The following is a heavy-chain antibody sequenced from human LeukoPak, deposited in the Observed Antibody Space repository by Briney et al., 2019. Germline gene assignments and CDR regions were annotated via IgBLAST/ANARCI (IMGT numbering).Heavy chain of an antibody. CDR3: ARGSGNPYFDY. V-gene: IGHV4-59*01. Sequence: PSETLSLTCTVSGGSISSFYWSWIRQPPGKGLEWIGYIYYGGSTNYNPSLKSRVTISVDTSKNQFSLKLSSVTAADTAVYYCARGSGNPYFDYWGQGTLVTVSS. J-gene: IGHJ4*02. CDR2: IYYGGST. D-gene: IGHD6-25*01. CDR1: GGSISSFY.